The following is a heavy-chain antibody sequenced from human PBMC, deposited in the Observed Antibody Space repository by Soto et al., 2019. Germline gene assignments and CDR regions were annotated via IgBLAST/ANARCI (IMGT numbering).Heavy chain of an antibody. CDR1: GFTFSSYG. CDR3: AKDVRGVLGSYYYGMDV. CDR2: ISYDGSNK. J-gene: IGHJ6*02. D-gene: IGHD3-10*02. V-gene: IGHV3-30*18. Sequence: HPGGSLRLSCAASGFTFSSYGMHWVRQAPGKGLEWVAVISYDGSNKYYADSVKGRFTISRDNSKNTLYLQMNSLRAEDTAVYYCAKDVRGVLGSYYYGMDVWGQGTTVTVSS.